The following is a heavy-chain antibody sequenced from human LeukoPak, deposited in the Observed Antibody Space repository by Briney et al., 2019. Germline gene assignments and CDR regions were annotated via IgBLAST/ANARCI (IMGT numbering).Heavy chain of an antibody. D-gene: IGHD6-19*01. CDR3: ATRSSG. Sequence: SGGSLRLSCAASGFTVSANYMXXVXXXXGKGXEWVSVIYXXXXXXXXXSVKGRFXXSRDNSKNTLYLQMNSLRAEDTAVYYCATRSSGWGQGTLVTVSS. V-gene: IGHV3-53*01. CDR2: IYXXXXX. J-gene: IGHJ4*02. CDR1: GFTVSANY.